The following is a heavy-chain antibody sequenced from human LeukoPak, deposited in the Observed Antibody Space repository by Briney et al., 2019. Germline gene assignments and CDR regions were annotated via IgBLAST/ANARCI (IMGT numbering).Heavy chain of an antibody. CDR3: ALVNYDYVWGSYRTFDY. CDR2: IYWDDDK. CDR1: GFSLSTSGVG. Sequence: SGPTLVNPTQTLTLTCTFSGFSLSTSGVGVGWIRQPLGKALEWLALIYWDDDKRYSPSLKSRLTITKDTSKNQVVLTVTNMDPVDTATYYCALVNYDYVWGSYRTFDYWGQGTLVTVSS. V-gene: IGHV2-5*02. D-gene: IGHD3-16*02. J-gene: IGHJ4*02.